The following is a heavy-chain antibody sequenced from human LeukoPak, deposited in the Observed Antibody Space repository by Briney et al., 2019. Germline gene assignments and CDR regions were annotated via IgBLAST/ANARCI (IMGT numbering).Heavy chain of an antibody. D-gene: IGHD5-18*01. CDR2: IYHSGST. CDR3: ARGAIHTAMPTPYNWFDP. J-gene: IGHJ5*02. V-gene: IGHV4-30-2*01. Sequence: SQTLSLTCAVSVGSISSGGYSWSWIRQPPGKGLEWIGYIYHSGSTYYNPSLKSRVTISVDRSKNQFSLKLSSVTAADTPVYSCARGAIHTAMPTPYNWFDPWGQGTLVTVSS. CDR1: VGSISSGGYS.